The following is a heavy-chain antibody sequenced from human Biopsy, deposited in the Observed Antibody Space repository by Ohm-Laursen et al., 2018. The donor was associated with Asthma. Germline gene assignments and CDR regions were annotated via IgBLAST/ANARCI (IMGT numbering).Heavy chain of an antibody. CDR3: ARGDTGSWSQYYFDY. J-gene: IGHJ4*02. D-gene: IGHD2-15*01. CDR2: IYSGGTS. CDR1: GFTVSRDY. V-gene: IGHV3-53*01. Sequence: SLRLSCTASGFTVSRDYMFWDRQATGKGLERVPVIYSGGTSHTADSVRGRFTISRDYSKNTLYLQMHSLRAEDTAVYYCARGDTGSWSQYYFDYWGQGTLVTVSS.